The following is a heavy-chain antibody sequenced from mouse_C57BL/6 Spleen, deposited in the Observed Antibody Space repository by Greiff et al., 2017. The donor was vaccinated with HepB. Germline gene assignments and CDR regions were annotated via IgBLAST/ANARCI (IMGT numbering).Heavy chain of an antibody. CDR2: IYPRSGNT. J-gene: IGHJ1*03. CDR1: GYTFTSYG. Sequence: QVQLQQSGAELARPGASVKLSCKASGYTFTSYGISWVKQRTGQGLEWIGEIYPRSGNTYYNEKFKGKATLTADKSSSTAYMELRSLTSEDSAVYFCARAITTVVATPLWYFDVWGTGTTVTVSS. D-gene: IGHD1-1*01. CDR3: ARAITTVVATPLWYFDV. V-gene: IGHV1-81*01.